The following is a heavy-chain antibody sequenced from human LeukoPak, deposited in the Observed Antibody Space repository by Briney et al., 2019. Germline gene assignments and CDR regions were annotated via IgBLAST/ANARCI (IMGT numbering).Heavy chain of an antibody. CDR1: GFTFTSST. D-gene: IGHD3-10*01. J-gene: IGHJ4*02. CDR3: AGTPWFGELTLDY. CDR2: IVVGSGNT. Sequence: TSVKVSCKASGFTFTSSTIQWVRQARGQRLEWIGWIVVGSGNTNYAQKFQERVIITRDMSTATVYMELSSLRSEDTAVYYCAGTPWFGELTLDYWGQGTLVTVSS. V-gene: IGHV1-58*02.